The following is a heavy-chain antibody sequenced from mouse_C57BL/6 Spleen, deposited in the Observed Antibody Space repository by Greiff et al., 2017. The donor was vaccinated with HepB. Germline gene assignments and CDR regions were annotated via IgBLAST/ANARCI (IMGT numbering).Heavy chain of an antibody. CDR1: GYSITSGYY. J-gene: IGHJ3*01. V-gene: IGHV3-6*01. D-gene: IGHD2-5*01. Sequence: EVKLVESGPGLVKPSQSLSLTCSVTGYSITSGYYWNWIRQFPGNKLEWMGYISYDGSNNYNPSLKNRISITRDTSKNQFFLKLNSVTTEGTATYYCARPYYSNYGGFAYWGQGTLVTVSA. CDR2: ISYDGSN. CDR3: ARPYYSNYGGFAY.